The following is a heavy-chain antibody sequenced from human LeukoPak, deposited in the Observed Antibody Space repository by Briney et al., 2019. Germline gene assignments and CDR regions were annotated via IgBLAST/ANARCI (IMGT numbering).Heavy chain of an antibody. D-gene: IGHD6-19*01. Sequence: GGSLSLSCAASGFTFSTYAMNWVRQAPGKGLEWVSGISGSGGSTYYADSVKGRFTISRDNSKNTLHLQMNSLRAEDTAVYYCAKLAGSSGWLFDYWGQGTLVTVSS. CDR3: AKLAGSSGWLFDY. CDR2: ISGSGGST. J-gene: IGHJ4*02. V-gene: IGHV3-23*01. CDR1: GFTFSTYA.